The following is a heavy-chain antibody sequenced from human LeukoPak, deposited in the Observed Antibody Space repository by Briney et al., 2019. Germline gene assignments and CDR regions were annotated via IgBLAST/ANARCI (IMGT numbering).Heavy chain of an antibody. D-gene: IGHD2-2*01. CDR3: ASQSTDFFDF. J-gene: IGHJ4*02. V-gene: IGHV3-48*04. CDR2: ISATGGPI. Sequence: GGSLRLSCAASGFTFSSYGVNWVRQAPGKGLEWLSYISATGGPIYYADSVKGRSTISRDNAKNSLFLQMNSLRAEDTAVYYCASQSTDFFDFWGQGTLVTVSS. CDR1: GFTFSSYG.